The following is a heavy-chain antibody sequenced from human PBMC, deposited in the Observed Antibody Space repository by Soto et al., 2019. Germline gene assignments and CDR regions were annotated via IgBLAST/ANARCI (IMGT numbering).Heavy chain of an antibody. V-gene: IGHV4-59*01. CDR2: IYYSGST. Sequence: SETLSLTCTVSGGSISSYYWSWIRQPPGKGLEWIGYIYYSGSTNYNPSLKSRVTISVDTSKNQFSLKLSSVTAADTAVYYCARDLRKTVDTAMVPYYYYGMDVWGQGTTVTVSS. J-gene: IGHJ6*02. CDR3: ARDLRKTVDTAMVPYYYYGMDV. CDR1: GGSISSYY. D-gene: IGHD5-18*01.